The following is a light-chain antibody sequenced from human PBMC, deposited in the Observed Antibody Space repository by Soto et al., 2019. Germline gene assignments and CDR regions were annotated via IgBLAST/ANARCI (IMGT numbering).Light chain of an antibody. CDR3: QQANSFPRT. Sequence: DIQMTQSPSSVSASVGDRVTITCRASQAISTWLAWYQQKPGKAPKLLIYAASNLQTGVPSRFSCSGSGTDFTRPISSLQPEDFATYYCQQANSFPRTFGQGTKVEIK. CDR1: QAISTW. V-gene: IGKV1D-12*01. J-gene: IGKJ1*01. CDR2: AAS.